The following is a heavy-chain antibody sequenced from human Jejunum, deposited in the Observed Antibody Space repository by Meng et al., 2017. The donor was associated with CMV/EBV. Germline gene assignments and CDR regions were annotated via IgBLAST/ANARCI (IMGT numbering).Heavy chain of an antibody. J-gene: IGHJ4*02. CDR1: SISDPNFY. Sequence: SISDPNFYWGWIRQPPGKGLEWIGNIYNIYYTGTTYYNPSLRSRVSISIDASKNQFSLKQSSVTAADTAVYYCARGRHSYGDYDTFDLWGQGTLVTVSS. CDR2: IYNIYYTGTT. CDR3: ARGRHSYGDYDTFDL. D-gene: IGHD4-17*01. V-gene: IGHV4-39*07.